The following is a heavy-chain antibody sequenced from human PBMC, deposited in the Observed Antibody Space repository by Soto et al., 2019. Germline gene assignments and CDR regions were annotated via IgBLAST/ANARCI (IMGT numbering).Heavy chain of an antibody. D-gene: IGHD6-6*01. V-gene: IGHV4-34*01. CDR3: ARVLAARASRDFDY. Sequence: PSETLSVTWSFYCGSFSTDYLSLILHPPGKGLEWIGEINPSGGTNYNPSLKSRVTISVATSKNQFSLKLSSVTAADTAVYYCARVLAARASRDFDYWGQGTLVTVSS. J-gene: IGHJ4*02. CDR2: INPSGGT. CDR1: CGSFSTDY.